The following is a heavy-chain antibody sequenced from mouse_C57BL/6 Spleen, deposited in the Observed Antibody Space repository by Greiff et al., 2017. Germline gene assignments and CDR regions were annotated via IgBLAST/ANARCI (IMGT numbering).Heavy chain of an antibody. D-gene: IGHD1-1*01. CDR1: GFTFSSYA. V-gene: IGHV5-9-1*02. CDR2: LSSGDDYI. J-gene: IGHJ4*01. CDR3: TSYYGSSYSMDY. Sequence: EVKVVESGAGFVKPGGSLKLSCAASGFTFSSYALSWVRQTPEKRLEWVAYLSSGDDYIYYADTVNGRITITRDNARNTLYLQMSSLKSEDTAMYYCTSYYGSSYSMDYWGQGTTVTVSS.